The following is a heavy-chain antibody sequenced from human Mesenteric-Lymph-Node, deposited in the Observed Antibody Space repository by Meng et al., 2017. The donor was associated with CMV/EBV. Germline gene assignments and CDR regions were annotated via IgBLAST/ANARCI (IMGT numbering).Heavy chain of an antibody. CDR3: AGGIAAAGSRWFDP. D-gene: IGHD6-13*01. CDR1: GGTFSSYT. J-gene: IGHJ5*02. CDR2: IIPILGIA. V-gene: IGHV1-69*02. Sequence: QVQLVQSGAEVKQPGSSGKFSWKASGGTFSSYTISWVRQAPGQGLEWMGRIIPILGIANYAQKFQGRVTITADKSTSTAYMELSSLRSEDTAVYYCAGGIAAAGSRWFDPWGQGTLVTVSS.